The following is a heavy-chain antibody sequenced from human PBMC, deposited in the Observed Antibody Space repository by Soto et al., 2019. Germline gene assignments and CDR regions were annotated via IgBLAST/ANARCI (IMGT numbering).Heavy chain of an antibody. CDR2: INSDGSST. J-gene: IGHJ6*03. Sequence: VQLVESGGGLVQPGGSLRLSCAASGFIFSNSWMHWFRQAPGKGLVWVSRINSDGSSTDYADSVKGRFTISRDNAKNTLYLQMNSLRAEDTALYYCARDWSGPGNSAYYYYNMDVWGKGTTVTVSS. CDR1: GFIFSNSW. D-gene: IGHD3-3*01. CDR3: ARDWSGPGNSAYYYYNMDV. V-gene: IGHV3-74*01.